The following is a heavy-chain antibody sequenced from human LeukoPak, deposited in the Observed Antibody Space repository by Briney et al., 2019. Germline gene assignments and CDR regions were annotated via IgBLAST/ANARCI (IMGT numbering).Heavy chain of an antibody. Sequence: SETLSLTRAVYRGSFSGYYSSWIRQPPGKGLEWIGEINHSGSTKYNPSPKSRVTIPLDTSKKKFSLKLSSVTSAHTAVHYCTITVDLTWSDPWGQ. CDR3: TITVDLTWSDP. CDR1: RGSFSGYY. CDR2: INHSGST. J-gene: IGHJ5*02. D-gene: IGHD4-11*01. V-gene: IGHV4-34*01.